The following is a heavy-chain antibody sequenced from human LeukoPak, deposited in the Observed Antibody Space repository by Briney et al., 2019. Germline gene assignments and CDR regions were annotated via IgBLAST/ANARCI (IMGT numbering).Heavy chain of an antibody. CDR2: IYYSGST. D-gene: IGHD3-22*01. Sequence: SETLSLTCTVSGGSISSHYWSWIRQPPGKGLEWIGYIYYSGSTNYNPSLKSRATISVDTSKNQFSLKLSSVTAADTAVYYCARTDYYDSSGYYYLDYWGQGTLVTVSS. CDR1: GGSISSHY. V-gene: IGHV4-59*11. J-gene: IGHJ4*02. CDR3: ARTDYYDSSGYYYLDY.